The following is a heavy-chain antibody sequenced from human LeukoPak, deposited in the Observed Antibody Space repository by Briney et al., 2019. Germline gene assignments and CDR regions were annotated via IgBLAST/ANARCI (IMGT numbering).Heavy chain of an antibody. Sequence: PGGSLRLSCAASGFTFISDCMTRVRQAPLKRLEWVSSISISSSYIYYADSVKGRFTISRDNRKNSIYLQMDSLRADDTAVYYCARDEYGRSSRDGAFDMWGQGTMVTVSS. D-gene: IGHD4/OR15-4a*01. V-gene: IGHV3-21*01. CDR2: ISISSSYI. CDR3: ARDEYGRSSRDGAFDM. CDR1: GFTFISDC. J-gene: IGHJ3*02.